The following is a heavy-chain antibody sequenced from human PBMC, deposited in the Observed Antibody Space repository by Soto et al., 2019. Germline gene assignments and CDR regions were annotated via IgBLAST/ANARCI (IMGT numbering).Heavy chain of an antibody. CDR1: GFTFSSYA. V-gene: IGHV3-23*01. J-gene: IGHJ6*02. CDR2: ISGSGGST. CDR3: AKGPYSYGVYYYYGMDV. Sequence: PGGSLRLSCAASGFTFSSYAMSWVRQAPGKGLEWVSAISGSGGSTYYADSVKGRFTISRDNSKNTLYLQMNSLRAEDTAVYYCAKGPYSYGVYYYYGMDVWGQGTTVTV. D-gene: IGHD5-18*01.